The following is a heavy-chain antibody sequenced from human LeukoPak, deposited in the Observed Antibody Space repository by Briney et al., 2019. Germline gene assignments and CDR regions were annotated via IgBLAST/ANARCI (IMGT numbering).Heavy chain of an antibody. CDR2: VSGSGGTT. V-gene: IGHV3-23*01. CDR3: ARTLYYYDSSGYYHSNFDY. D-gene: IGHD3-22*01. Sequence: GGSLRLSCAASGFTFSSSAMNWVRQAPGKGLEWVSTVSGSGGTTHYAESVKGRFTISRDNSKNTLYLQMNSLRAEDTAVYYCARTLYYYDSSGYYHSNFDYWGQGTLVTVSS. J-gene: IGHJ4*02. CDR1: GFTFSSSA.